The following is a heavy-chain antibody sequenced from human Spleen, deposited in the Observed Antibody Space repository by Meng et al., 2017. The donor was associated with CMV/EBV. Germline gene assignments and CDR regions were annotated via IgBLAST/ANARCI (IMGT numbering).Heavy chain of an antibody. CDR3: ARAYCSSNICPDYISYYYSMDV. CDR2: INLNSGGT. V-gene: IGHV1-2*02. J-gene: IGHJ6*02. Sequence: ASVKVSCKASGYNIADSYMHWVRQAPGQGLEWMGWINLNSGGTNYAQKFQGRVTMTRDTSISTAYMDLSRLKSDDTAVYYCARAYCSSNICPDYISYYYSMDVWGQGTTVTVSS. CDR1: GYNIADSY. D-gene: IGHD2-2*01.